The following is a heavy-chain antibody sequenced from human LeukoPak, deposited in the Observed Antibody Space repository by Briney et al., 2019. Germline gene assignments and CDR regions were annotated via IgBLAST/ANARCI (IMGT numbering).Heavy chain of an antibody. J-gene: IGHJ4*02. CDR3: ARDLSHIGGPMNDY. CDR2: ISAYNGNT. V-gene: IGHV1-18*01. Sequence: EASVKVSCKASGYTFTSYGISWVRQAPGQGLEWMGWISAYNGNTNYAQKLQGRVTMTTDTSTSTAYMELRSLRSDDTAVYYCARDLSHIGGPMNDYWGQGTLVTVSS. D-gene: IGHD3-22*01. CDR1: GYTFTSYG.